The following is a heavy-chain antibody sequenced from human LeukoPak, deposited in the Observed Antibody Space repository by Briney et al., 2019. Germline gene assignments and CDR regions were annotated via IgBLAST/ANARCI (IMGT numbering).Heavy chain of an antibody. J-gene: IGHJ5*02. CDR3: ATGGQLERSYNWFDP. Sequence: ASVKVSCKVSGYTLTELSMHWVRQAPGKGLEWMGGFDPEDGETIYAQKFQGRVTMTEDTSTDTAYMELSSLRSEDTAVYYCATGGQLERSYNWFDPWGQGTLVTVSS. CDR2: FDPEDGET. V-gene: IGHV1-24*01. D-gene: IGHD1-1*01. CDR1: GYTLTELS.